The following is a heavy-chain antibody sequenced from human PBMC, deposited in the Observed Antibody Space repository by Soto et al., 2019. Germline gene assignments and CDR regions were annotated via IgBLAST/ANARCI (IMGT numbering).Heavy chain of an antibody. J-gene: IGHJ6*02. Sequence: AVKVSCKASGGTFSSYAISWVRQAPGQGLEWMGGIIPIFGTANYAKKFQGRVKITADDSTSTAYMELSSLRSEDTAVYYCARAGATGVYYYCGMDVWGQGTTGT. CDR1: GGTFSSYA. V-gene: IGHV1-69*13. CDR3: ARAGATGVYYYCGMDV. D-gene: IGHD2-15*01. CDR2: IIPIFGTA.